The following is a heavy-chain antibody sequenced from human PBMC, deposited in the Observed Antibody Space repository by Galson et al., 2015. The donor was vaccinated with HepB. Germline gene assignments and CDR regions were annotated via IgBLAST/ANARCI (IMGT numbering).Heavy chain of an antibody. CDR3: ARTAGIAVVDAFDI. D-gene: IGHD6-19*01. V-gene: IGHV3-11*01. J-gene: IGHJ3*02. Sequence: SLRLSCAASGFTFSDYYMSWIRQAPGKGLEWVSYISSSGSAIYYADSVKGRFTISRDNAKNSLYLQMNSLRAEDTAVYYCARTAGIAVVDAFDIWGQGTMVTVSS. CDR1: GFTFSDYY. CDR2: ISSSGSAI.